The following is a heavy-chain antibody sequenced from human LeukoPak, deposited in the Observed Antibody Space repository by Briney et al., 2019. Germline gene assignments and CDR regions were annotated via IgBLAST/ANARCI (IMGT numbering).Heavy chain of an antibody. V-gene: IGHV3-23*01. CDR1: GFTLSIYA. CDR3: AKARYGENISDGFDT. Sequence: PGGSLRLSCAASGFTLSIYAMSWVRQAPGKGLGWFSSMSISGDRIFYVDSVKGRFTISRDNFKNTLFLQMSSMRAEDTAVYYCAKARYGENISDGFDTWGQGTMVTVSS. D-gene: IGHD4-17*01. J-gene: IGHJ3*02. CDR2: MSISGDRI.